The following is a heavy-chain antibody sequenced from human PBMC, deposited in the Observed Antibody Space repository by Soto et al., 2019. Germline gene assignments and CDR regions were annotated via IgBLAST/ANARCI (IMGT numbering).Heavy chain of an antibody. J-gene: IGHJ6*02. Sequence: QVQLVQSGAEVKKPGSSVKVSCKASGGTFSSYTISWVRQAPGQGLEWMGRIIPILGIANYAQKFQGRVTITADKSTSTAYMELSSLRSEDTAVYYCAVKGGGYLLDYYGMDVWGQGTTVTVSS. CDR2: IIPILGIA. CDR1: GGTFSSYT. V-gene: IGHV1-69*02. CDR3: AVKGGGYLLDYYGMDV. D-gene: IGHD5-12*01.